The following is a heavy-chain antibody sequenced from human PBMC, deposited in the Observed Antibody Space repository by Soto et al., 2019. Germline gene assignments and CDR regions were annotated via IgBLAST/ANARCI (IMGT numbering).Heavy chain of an antibody. D-gene: IGHD6-6*01. CDR1: GYTFTNYS. J-gene: IGHJ4*02. V-gene: IGHV1-18*01. Sequence: ASVKVSCKASGYTFTNYSISWVRQAPGQGLEWMGWISAFNGNTNYAQQFHGRVTMTTDTSTTTAYIELRSLRSDDTAVYYCARSSITQLAHSDYWGQGTPVTVSS. CDR3: ARSSITQLAHSDY. CDR2: ISAFNGNT.